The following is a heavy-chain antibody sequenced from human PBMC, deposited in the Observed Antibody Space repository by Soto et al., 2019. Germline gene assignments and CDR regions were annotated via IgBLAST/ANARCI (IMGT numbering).Heavy chain of an antibody. J-gene: IGHJ4*02. D-gene: IGHD4-17*01. Sequence: GGSLRLSCAASGFTFSSYGMHWVRQAPGKGLEWVAVIWYDGSNKYYADSVKGRFTISRDNSKNTLYLQMNSLRAEDTAVYYCARDRRDGDSLFDYWGQGTLVTVSS. V-gene: IGHV3-33*01. CDR1: GFTFSSYG. CDR2: IWYDGSNK. CDR3: ARDRRDGDSLFDY.